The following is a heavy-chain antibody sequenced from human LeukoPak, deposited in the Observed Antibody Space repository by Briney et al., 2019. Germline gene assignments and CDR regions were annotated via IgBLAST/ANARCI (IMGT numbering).Heavy chain of an antibody. V-gene: IGHV4-34*01. J-gene: IGHJ4*02. D-gene: IGHD2-15*01. CDR3: ARGNIVVVVAATHGFDY. Sequence: PSETLSLTCAVYGGSFSGYYWSWIRQPPGKGLEWIGEINHSGSTNYNPSLKSRVTISVHTSKNQFSLKLSSVTAADTAVYYCARGNIVVVVAATHGFDYWGQGTLVTVSS. CDR1: GGSFSGYY. CDR2: INHSGST.